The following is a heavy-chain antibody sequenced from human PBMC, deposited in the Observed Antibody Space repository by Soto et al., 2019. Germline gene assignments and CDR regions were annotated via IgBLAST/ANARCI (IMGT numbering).Heavy chain of an antibody. V-gene: IGHV1-3*01. CDR1: GYTFTTYA. CDR3: ARVVDPGLSGLGYFQH. Sequence: ASVKVSCKASGYTFTTYAMHWVRQAPGQRLEWMGWINAGNGATKYSQNFQDRVTISRDNSKNTLYLQMNSLRAEDTAVYYCARVVDPGLSGLGYFQHWGQGTLVTVSS. CDR2: INAGNGAT. D-gene: IGHD3-10*01. J-gene: IGHJ1*01.